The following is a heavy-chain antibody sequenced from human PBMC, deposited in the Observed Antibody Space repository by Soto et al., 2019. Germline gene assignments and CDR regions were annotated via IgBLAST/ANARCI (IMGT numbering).Heavy chain of an antibody. CDR1: GFTFTSDS. CDR3: ARGAALAGKLDL. D-gene: IGHD6-19*01. CDR2: ISSHGRDI. J-gene: IGHJ4*02. V-gene: IGHV3-21*06. Sequence: VGSLRLSCEASGFTFTSDSMTWVRQAPGKGLEWVSSISSHGRDIFYADSVKGRFTISRDNAKDSLHLQMNSLTGEDSAVYYCARGAALAGKLDLWGQGTLVTVSS.